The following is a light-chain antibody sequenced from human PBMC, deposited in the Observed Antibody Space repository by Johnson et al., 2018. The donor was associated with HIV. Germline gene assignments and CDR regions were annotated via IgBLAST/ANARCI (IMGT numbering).Light chain of an antibody. CDR2: ENN. Sequence: QSALTQPPSVSAAPGQKVTISCSGSSSNIGNNYVSWYQQLPGTAPKLLIYENNKRPSGIPDRFSGSKSGTSATLGITGLQTGDEADYYCGTWDSSLTSYVFGTATKVTVL. J-gene: IGLJ1*01. V-gene: IGLV1-51*02. CDR3: GTWDSSLTSYV. CDR1: SSNIGNNY.